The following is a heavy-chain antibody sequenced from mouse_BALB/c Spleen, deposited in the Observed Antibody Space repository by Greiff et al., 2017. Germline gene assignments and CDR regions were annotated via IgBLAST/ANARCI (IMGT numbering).Heavy chain of an antibody. CDR2: IYPGNSDT. CDR1: GYTFTSYW. V-gene: IGHV1-5*01. Sequence: VQLQQSGTVLARPGASVKMSCKASGYTFTSYWMHWVKQRPGQGLEWIGAIYPGNSDTSYNQKFKGKAKLTAVTSTSTAYMELSSLTNEDSAVYYCTRFPLYYGSSYDYAMDYWGQGTSVTVSS. J-gene: IGHJ4*01. CDR3: TRFPLYYGSSYDYAMDY. D-gene: IGHD1-1*01.